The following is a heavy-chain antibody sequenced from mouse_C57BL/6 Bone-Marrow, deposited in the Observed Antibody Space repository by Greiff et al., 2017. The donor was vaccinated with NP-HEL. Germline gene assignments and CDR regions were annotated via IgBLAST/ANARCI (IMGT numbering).Heavy chain of an antibody. V-gene: IGHV6-3*01. CDR1: GFTFSNYW. CDR2: IRLKSDNYAT. Sequence: EVQLQQSGGGLVQPGGSMKLSCVASGFTFSNYWMNWVRQSPEKGLEWVAQIRLKSDNYATPYAVSVKGRFTISRDDSKSSVYLQMNNLRAEDTVMYYCTEKIYYDAWFAYWGQGTLVTVSA. J-gene: IGHJ3*01. D-gene: IGHD2-4*01. CDR3: TEKIYYDAWFAY.